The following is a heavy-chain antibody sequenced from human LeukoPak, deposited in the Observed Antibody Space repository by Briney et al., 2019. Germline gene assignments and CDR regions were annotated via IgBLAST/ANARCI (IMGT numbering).Heavy chain of an antibody. Sequence: PGGSLRLSCTASGFTLSDYYMTWIRQAPGKGLKWVSYISDDGNTYNADSVKGRFTISRDNAKNSLYLQMNSLRAEDTAVYYCARERNPWDHDRRTYYQFFDYWGQGTLVTVSS. V-gene: IGHV3-11*01. CDR2: ISDDGNT. J-gene: IGHJ4*02. CDR3: ARERNPWDHDRRTYYQFFDY. CDR1: GFTLSDYY. D-gene: IGHD3-22*01.